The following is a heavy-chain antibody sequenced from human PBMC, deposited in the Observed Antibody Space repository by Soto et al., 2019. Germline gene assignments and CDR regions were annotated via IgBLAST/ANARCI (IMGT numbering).Heavy chain of an antibody. CDR2: IYYSGST. D-gene: IGHD5-18*01. CDR1: GGSISSYY. V-gene: IGHV4-59*01. CDR3: ATDRPVFSYCYSETLDY. Sequence: PSETLSLTCTVSGGSISSYYWSWIRQPPGKGLEWIGYIYYSGSTKYNPSLKSRVTISVDSSTFQFSLKLRSVTSADASVFYSATDRPVFSYCYSETLDYWGQGTLVTVSS. J-gene: IGHJ4*02.